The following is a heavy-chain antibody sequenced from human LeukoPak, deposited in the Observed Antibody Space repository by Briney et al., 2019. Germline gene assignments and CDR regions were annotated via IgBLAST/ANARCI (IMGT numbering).Heavy chain of an antibody. D-gene: IGHD3-9*01. CDR2: INHSGST. J-gene: IGHJ6*03. CDR3: ARRNTIYYYYMDV. V-gene: IGHV4-34*01. CDR1: GGSFSGYY. Sequence: KPSETLSLTCAVYGGSFSGYYWSWIRQPPGKGLEWIGEINHSGSTNYNPYLKSRVTISVDTSKNQFSLKLSSVTAADTAVYYCARRNTIYYYYMDVWGKGTTVTVSS.